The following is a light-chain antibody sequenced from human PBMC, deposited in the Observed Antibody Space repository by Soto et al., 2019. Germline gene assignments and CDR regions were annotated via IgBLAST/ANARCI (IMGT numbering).Light chain of an antibody. CDR1: QSVSSSY. J-gene: IGKJ4*01. CDR2: GAS. CDR3: QQYGSSLGVT. Sequence: IGLSQSPGTLSLSPGERATLSCRASQSVSSSYLAWYQQKPGQAPRLLIYGASSRATGIPDRFSGSGSGTDFTLTISRLEPEDFAVNYCQQYGSSLGVTFGGGTKVAIK. V-gene: IGKV3-20*01.